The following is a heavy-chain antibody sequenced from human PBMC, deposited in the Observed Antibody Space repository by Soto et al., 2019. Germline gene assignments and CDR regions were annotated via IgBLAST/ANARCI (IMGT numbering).Heavy chain of an antibody. D-gene: IGHD3-3*01. J-gene: IGHJ5*01. CDR3: ARLEWLSLAAWFDP. CDR1: GYSFTNYW. CDR2: VDPTDSYS. Sequence: GESLKISCKGSGYSFTNYWITWVRQMPGKGLEWLGRVDPTDSYSNYRPSFQGHVTISADKSISTAYLQWSSLKASDTAMYYCARLEWLSLAAWFDPWGQGTLVTVSA. V-gene: IGHV5-10-1*01.